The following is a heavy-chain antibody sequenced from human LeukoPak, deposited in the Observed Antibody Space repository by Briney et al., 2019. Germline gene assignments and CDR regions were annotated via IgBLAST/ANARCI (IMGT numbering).Heavy chain of an antibody. D-gene: IGHD2-2*01. Sequence: SETLSLTCTVSGGSISSYYWSWIRQPPGKGLEWIGYIYYSGSTNYNPPLKSRVTISVDTSKNQFSLKLSSVTAADTAVYYCARHADIVVVPAAAGWGYYFDYWGQGTLVTVSS. J-gene: IGHJ4*02. V-gene: IGHV4-59*01. CDR3: ARHADIVVVPAAAGWGYYFDY. CDR2: IYYSGST. CDR1: GGSISSYY.